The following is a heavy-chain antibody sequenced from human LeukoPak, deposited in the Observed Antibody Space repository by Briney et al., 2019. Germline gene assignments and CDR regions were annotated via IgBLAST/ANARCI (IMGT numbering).Heavy chain of an antibody. CDR1: GYTFTGYY. D-gene: IGHD6-13*01. V-gene: IGHV1-2*02. CDR2: INPNSGGT. Sequence: ASVKVSCKASGYTFTGYYMHWVRQAPGQGLEWMGWINPNSGGTNYAQKFQGRVTMTRDTSISTAYMELSSLRSEDTAVYYCAIQPGIAAAFPSDYWGQGTLVTVSS. CDR3: AIQPGIAAAFPSDY. J-gene: IGHJ4*02.